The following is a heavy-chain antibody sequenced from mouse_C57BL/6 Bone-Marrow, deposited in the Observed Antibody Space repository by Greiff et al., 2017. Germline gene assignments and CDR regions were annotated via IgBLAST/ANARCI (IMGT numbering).Heavy chain of an antibody. J-gene: IGHJ1*03. Sequence: VMLVESGGGLVKPGGSLKLSCAASGFTFSSYAMSWVRQTPEKRLEWVATISDGGSYTYYPDNVKGRFTISRDNAKKNLYLQMSHLKSEDTAMYYCARVSLDFDVWGTGTTVTVSS. CDR3: ARVSLDFDV. CDR2: ISDGGSYT. CDR1: GFTFSSYA. V-gene: IGHV5-4*03.